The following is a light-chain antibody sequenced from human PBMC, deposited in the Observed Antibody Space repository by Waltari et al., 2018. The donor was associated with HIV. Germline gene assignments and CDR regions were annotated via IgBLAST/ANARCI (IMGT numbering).Light chain of an antibody. CDR2: VDSDGSH. CDR1: SGHSSYA. J-gene: IGLJ3*02. CDR3: QTWATGIQV. Sequence: QLVLTQSPSASASLGASVKLTCTLSSGHSSYAIAWHQQPPEKGPRYLMKVDSDGSHSKGDGIPDRFSGSYSGAERYLTISSLQSEDEADYYCQTWATGIQVFGGGTKLTVL. V-gene: IGLV4-69*02.